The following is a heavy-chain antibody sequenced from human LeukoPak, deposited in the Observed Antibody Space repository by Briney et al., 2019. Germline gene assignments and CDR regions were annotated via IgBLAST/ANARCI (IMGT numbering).Heavy chain of an antibody. CDR1: GYTFTSYY. J-gene: IGHJ4*02. V-gene: IGHV1-46*01. CDR3: ATDRRPSITPLNYDSSGLDY. Sequence: GASVKVSCKASGYTFTSYYMHWVRQAPGQGLEWMGIINPSGGSTSYAQKFQGRVTMTRDTSTSTVYMELGNLRSEDTAVYYCATDRRPSITPLNYDSSGLDYWGQGTLVTVSS. D-gene: IGHD3-22*01. CDR2: INPSGGST.